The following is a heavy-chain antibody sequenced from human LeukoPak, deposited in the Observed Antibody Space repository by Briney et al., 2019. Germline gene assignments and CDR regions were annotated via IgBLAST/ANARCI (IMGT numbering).Heavy chain of an antibody. V-gene: IGHV4-4*07. CDR3: ARVKGRVITGGWGSYYYGMDV. D-gene: IGHD3-22*01. CDR1: GGSVSGYY. Sequence: SETLSLTCTVSGGSVSGYYCSWIRQPAGKGLEWIGRIYSTGSTDYNASLKSRVTMSVDTSKNQFSLKLSSVTAADTAVYYCARVKGRVITGGWGSYYYGMDVWGQGTTVTVSS. J-gene: IGHJ6*02. CDR2: IYSTGST.